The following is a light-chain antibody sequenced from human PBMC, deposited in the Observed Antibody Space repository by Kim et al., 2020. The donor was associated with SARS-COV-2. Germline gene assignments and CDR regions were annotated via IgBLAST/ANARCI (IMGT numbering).Light chain of an antibody. Sequence: ASMSYRASLSRRPTPGNNNLYWYLQKPGQSPQVLIYWGSTRASGVPDRLSGSGSGTNFTLDISRVEAEDVGIYYCMQALQTPPLTFGGGTKVDIK. CDR1: LSRRPTPGNNN. CDR3: MQALQTPPLT. CDR2: WGS. J-gene: IGKJ4*01. V-gene: IGKV2-28*01.